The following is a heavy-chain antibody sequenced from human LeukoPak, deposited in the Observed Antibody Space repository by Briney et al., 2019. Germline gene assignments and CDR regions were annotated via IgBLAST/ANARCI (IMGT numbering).Heavy chain of an antibody. CDR3: ARQTGSGLFILP. Sequence: PSETLSLTCAVYGGSFSSYYWGWIRQPPGKGLEWIGEINHNGSTNYNPSLKSRVTISVDTSKNQFSLKLTSVTAADTAVYYCARQTGSGLFILPGGQGTLVTVSS. D-gene: IGHD3/OR15-3a*01. CDR2: INHNGST. V-gene: IGHV4-34*01. J-gene: IGHJ4*02. CDR1: GGSFSSYY.